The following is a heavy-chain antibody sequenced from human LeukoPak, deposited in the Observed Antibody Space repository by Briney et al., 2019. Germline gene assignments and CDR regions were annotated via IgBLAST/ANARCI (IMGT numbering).Heavy chain of an antibody. CDR2: IWYDGSNK. CDR1: GFTFSSYG. J-gene: IGHJ4*02. D-gene: IGHD6-6*01. V-gene: IGHV3-33*08. CDR3: ARSPPGISYYFDY. Sequence: AGGSLRLSCAASGFTFSSYGMHWVRQAPGKGLEWVAVIWYDGSNKYYADSVKGRFTISRDNSKNTLYLQMNSLRAEDTAVYYCARSPPGISYYFDYWGQGTLVTVSS.